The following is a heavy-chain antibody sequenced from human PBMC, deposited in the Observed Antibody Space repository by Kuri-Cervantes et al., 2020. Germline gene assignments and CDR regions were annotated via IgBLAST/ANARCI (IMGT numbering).Heavy chain of an antibody. CDR1: GYSISSGYY. Sequence: SETLSLTCTVSGYSISSGYYWGWIRQPPGKGLEWIGYIYYSGSTYYNPSLKSRVTISVDTSKNQFSLKLCSVTAADTAVYYCARDVLADQSYGMDVWGQGTTVTVSS. CDR3: ARDVLADQSYGMDV. D-gene: IGHD3-3*01. CDR2: IYYSGST. J-gene: IGHJ6*02. V-gene: IGHV4-38-2*02.